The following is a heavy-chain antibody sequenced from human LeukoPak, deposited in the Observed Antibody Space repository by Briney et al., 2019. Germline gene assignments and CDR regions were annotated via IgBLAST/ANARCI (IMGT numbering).Heavy chain of an antibody. CDR1: GYTFTSYG. Sequence: ASVKVSCKASGYTFTSYGISWVRQAPGQGLEWMGWINPNSGGTNYAQKFQGWVTMTRDTSISTAYMELSRLRSDDTAVYYCARDRGSGWSVDYWGQGTLVTVSS. D-gene: IGHD6-19*01. CDR2: INPNSGGT. CDR3: ARDRGSGWSVDY. V-gene: IGHV1-2*04. J-gene: IGHJ4*02.